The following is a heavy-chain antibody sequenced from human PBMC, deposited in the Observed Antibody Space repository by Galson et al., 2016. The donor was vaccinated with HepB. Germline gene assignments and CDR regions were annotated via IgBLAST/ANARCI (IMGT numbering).Heavy chain of an antibody. CDR3: ARKPPSSPFDY. V-gene: IGHV1-18*04. Sequence: SVKVSCKASGYIFTGYGISWVRQAPGQGLEYMGWISANNSDTSYPQNLQGRVTMTTDTSTSTAYMELSTLRSDDTAVYYCARKPPSSPFDYWGQGTLVTASS. CDR1: GYIFTGYG. J-gene: IGHJ4*02. CDR2: ISANNSDT.